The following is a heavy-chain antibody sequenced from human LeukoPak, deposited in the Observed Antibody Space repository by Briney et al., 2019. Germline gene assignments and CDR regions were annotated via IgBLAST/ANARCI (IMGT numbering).Heavy chain of an antibody. J-gene: IGHJ3*02. CDR3: ARASYDAFDI. CDR2: IYYSGST. V-gene: IGHV4-31*03. CDR1: GGSISSGGYY. Sequence: PSETLSLTCTVSGGSISSGGYYWSWIRQHPGKGLEWIGYIYYSGSTYYNPSLKSRVTISVDTSKNQLSLKLSSVTAADTAVYYCARASYDAFDIWGQGTMVTVSS.